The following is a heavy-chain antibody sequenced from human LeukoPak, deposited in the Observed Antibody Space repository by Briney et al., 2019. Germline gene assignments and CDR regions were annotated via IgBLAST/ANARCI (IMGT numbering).Heavy chain of an antibody. CDR3: ARGRSWPLDY. Sequence: SQTLSLTCAISGGSVSGNSVAWHWIRQSPWRGLEWLGRTYYRSKWGSDYAVSVKSRITINADTSKNQFSLQLNSVTPEDTAVYYCARGRSWPLDYWGQGTLVTVSS. D-gene: IGHD6-13*01. CDR1: GGSVSGNSVA. J-gene: IGHJ4*02. CDR2: TYYRSKWGS. V-gene: IGHV6-1*01.